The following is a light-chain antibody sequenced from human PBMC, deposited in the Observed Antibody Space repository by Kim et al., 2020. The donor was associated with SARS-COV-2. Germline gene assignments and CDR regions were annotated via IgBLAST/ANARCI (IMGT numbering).Light chain of an antibody. V-gene: IGLV6-57*04. CDR1: SGSIANNY. J-gene: IGLJ3*02. Sequence: NFMLTQPHSVSESPGKTVAISCTRSSGSIANNYVQWYQQRPGTAPTTVIYEDNQRPSGVPDRFSGSIDSSSNSASLTISGLKTEDEADYYCQSYDSSKQAGVFGGGTQLTVL. CDR2: EDN. CDR3: QSYDSSKQAGV.